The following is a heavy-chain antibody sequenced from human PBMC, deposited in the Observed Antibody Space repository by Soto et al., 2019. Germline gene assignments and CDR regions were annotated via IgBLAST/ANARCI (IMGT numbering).Heavy chain of an antibody. J-gene: IGHJ5*02. CDR2: IYYSGST. V-gene: IGHV4-31*03. Sequence: SETLSLTCTVSGGSISSGGYYWSWIRQHPGKGLEWIGYIYYSGSTYYNPSLKSRVTISVDTSKNQFSLKLSSVTAADTAVYYCARSEACCIAARPGWFDPWGQGTLVTVSS. CDR1: GGSISSGGYY. CDR3: ARSEACCIAARPGWFDP. D-gene: IGHD6-6*01.